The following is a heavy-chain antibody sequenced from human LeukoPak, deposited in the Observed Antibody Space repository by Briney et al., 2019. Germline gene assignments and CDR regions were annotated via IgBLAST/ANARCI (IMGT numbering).Heavy chain of an antibody. J-gene: IGHJ4*02. CDR3: ARARESVAVDY. D-gene: IGHD6-19*01. Sequence: PSETLSLTCTVSGGSISSHYWSWIRQPPGRGLEWIGYIYYSGGTNYNPSLKSRVTISVDTSKNQFSLKLSSVTAADTAVYYCARARESVAVDYWGQGTLVTVSS. CDR2: IYYSGGT. CDR1: GGSISSHY. V-gene: IGHV4-59*11.